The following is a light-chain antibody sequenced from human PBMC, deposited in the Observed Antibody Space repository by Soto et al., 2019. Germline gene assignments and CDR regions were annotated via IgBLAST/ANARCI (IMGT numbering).Light chain of an antibody. V-gene: IGLV2-14*03. CDR2: DVS. J-gene: IGLJ2*01. CDR3: SSYTSSGSLVV. Sequence: QSALTQPASVSGSPGQSITISCTGTNSDIGGYNYVSWYQQHPGKVPKLIIYDVSYRPSGVSNRFSGSKSDNTASLTISGLQAEDEADYYCSSYTSSGSLVVLGGGTKLTVL. CDR1: NSDIGGYNY.